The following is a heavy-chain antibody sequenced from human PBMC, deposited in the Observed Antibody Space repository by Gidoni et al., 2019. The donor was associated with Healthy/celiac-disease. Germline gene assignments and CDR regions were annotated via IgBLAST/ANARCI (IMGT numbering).Heavy chain of an antibody. Sequence: QVQLVHSGAEVNKPGSSGKVSCKASGVTFSSYTTSGVRQAPGQGLEWMGRIIPILCRANYAQKFQGRVTITADKSTSTAYMELSSLRSEDTAVYYCARSGVPYEGYYFDYWGQGTLVTVSS. CDR1: GVTFSSYT. D-gene: IGHD3-3*01. V-gene: IGHV1-69*02. J-gene: IGHJ4*02. CDR2: IIPILCRA. CDR3: ARSGVPYEGYYFDY.